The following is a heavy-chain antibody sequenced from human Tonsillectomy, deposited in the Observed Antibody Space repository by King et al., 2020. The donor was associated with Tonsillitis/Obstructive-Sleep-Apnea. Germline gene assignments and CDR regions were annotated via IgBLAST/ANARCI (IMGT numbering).Heavy chain of an antibody. CDR3: AHADYDFLAGYTFDY. D-gene: IGHD3-9*01. Sequence: FTLKESGPTLVKPTQTLTLTCTFSGFSLSTSGVGVGWIRQPPGKALEWLALIYWDDDKRYSPSLKNSLTITKDTSKNQVVLKMTNTDPVDTATYYCAHADYDFLAGYTFDYWGQGTLVTVSS. CDR1: GFSLSTSGVG. J-gene: IGHJ4*02. V-gene: IGHV2-5*02. CDR2: IYWDDDK.